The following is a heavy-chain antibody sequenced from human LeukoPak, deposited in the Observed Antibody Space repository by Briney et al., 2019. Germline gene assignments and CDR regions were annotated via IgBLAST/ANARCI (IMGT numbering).Heavy chain of an antibody. D-gene: IGHD2-15*01. V-gene: IGHV2-70*11. J-gene: IGHJ4*02. CDR2: IDWDDDK. Sequence: SGPTLVNPTQTLTLTCTFSGFSLSASGMCVSWIRQPPGKALEWLARIDWDDDKYYSTSLKTRLTISKDTSKTQVVLTMTNMDPVDTATYYCARTLDGYCSGGSCYYYFDYWGQGTLVTVSS. CDR1: GFSLSASGMC. CDR3: ARTLDGYCSGGSCYYYFDY.